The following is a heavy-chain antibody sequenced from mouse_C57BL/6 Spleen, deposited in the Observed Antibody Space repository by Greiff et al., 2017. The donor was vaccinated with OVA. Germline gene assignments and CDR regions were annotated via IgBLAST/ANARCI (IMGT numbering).Heavy chain of an antibody. V-gene: IGHV5-16*01. Sequence: EVKLVESEGGLVQPGRSMKLSCTASGFTFSDYYMAWVRQVPEKGLEWVANINYDGSSTYYLDSLKSRFIISRDNAKNILYLQMSSLKSEDTATYYCARRGRDYYAMDYWGQGTSVTVSS. CDR2: INYDGSST. J-gene: IGHJ4*01. CDR1: GFTFSDYY. CDR3: ARRGRDYYAMDY.